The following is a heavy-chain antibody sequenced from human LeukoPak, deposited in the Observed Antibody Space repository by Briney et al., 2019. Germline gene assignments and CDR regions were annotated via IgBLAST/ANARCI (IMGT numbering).Heavy chain of an antibody. Sequence: GGTLRLSCAASGFTFSSYGMSWVRQAPGKGLEWVSAISGSGNSTYYADSVKGRFTISRDNSKNTLYLQLNSLRAEDTAVYYCAKRDPYGSFDYWGQGTLVTVSS. V-gene: IGHV3-23*01. CDR2: ISGSGNST. CDR1: GFTFSSYG. CDR3: AKRDPYGSFDY. D-gene: IGHD4-17*01. J-gene: IGHJ4*02.